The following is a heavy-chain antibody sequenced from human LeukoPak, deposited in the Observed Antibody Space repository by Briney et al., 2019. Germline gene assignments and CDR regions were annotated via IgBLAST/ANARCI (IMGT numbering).Heavy chain of an antibody. CDR2: INHSGST. Sequence: EAPSPPLSGLGGPFRGLSWARVPQPPGKGAGGVGGINHSGSTNYNPSLKSRVTISVDTSKNQFSLKLSAVTAADTAVYYCASRADYYDSSDYYFGYWGQGTLVTVSS. V-gene: IGHV4-34*01. CDR1: GGPFRGLS. D-gene: IGHD3-22*01. CDR3: ASRADYYDSSDYYFGY. J-gene: IGHJ4*02.